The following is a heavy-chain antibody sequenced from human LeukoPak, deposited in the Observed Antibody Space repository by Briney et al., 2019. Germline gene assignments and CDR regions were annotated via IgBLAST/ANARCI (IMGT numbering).Heavy chain of an antibody. V-gene: IGHV4-34*01. CDR2: INHSGST. CDR3: ARATYYYGSGSLGTNTYYFDY. Sequence: PSETLSLTCTVSGGSISSYYWSWIRQPPGKGLEWIGEINHSGSTNYNPSLKSRVTISVDTSKNQFSLKLSSVTAADTAVYYCARATYYYGSGSLGTNTYYFDYWGQGTLVTVSS. D-gene: IGHD3-10*01. CDR1: GGSISSYY. J-gene: IGHJ4*02.